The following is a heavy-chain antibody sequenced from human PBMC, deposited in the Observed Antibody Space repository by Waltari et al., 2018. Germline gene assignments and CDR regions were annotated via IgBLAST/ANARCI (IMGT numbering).Heavy chain of an antibody. Sequence: QLQLQECGPGLVKPSETLSPTLALSGGSIIRIRYYCGLIRPTTRDGLVWIGGIYYSGRTHYNPSLKSRVTISVDTSKNQCSLKLSSVTAADTAVYYCAMVVAATFDYWGQGTLVTVSS. CDR3: AMVVAATFDY. J-gene: IGHJ4*02. CDR2: IYYSGRT. V-gene: IGHV4-39*07. CDR1: GGSIIRIRYY. D-gene: IGHD2-15*01.